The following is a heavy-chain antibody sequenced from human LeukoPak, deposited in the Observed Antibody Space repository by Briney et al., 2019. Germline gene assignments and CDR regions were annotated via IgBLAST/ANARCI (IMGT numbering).Heavy chain of an antibody. CDR1: GFTFSSYA. Sequence: GGSLRLSCAASGFTFSSYAMTWVRQAPGKGLEWVAVISYDGSNKYYADSVKGRFTISRDNSKNTLYLQMNSLRAEDTAVYYCARVSGYYYGAFDIWGQGTMVTVSS. CDR2: ISYDGSNK. V-gene: IGHV3-30-3*01. CDR3: ARVSGYYYGAFDI. D-gene: IGHD3-22*01. J-gene: IGHJ3*02.